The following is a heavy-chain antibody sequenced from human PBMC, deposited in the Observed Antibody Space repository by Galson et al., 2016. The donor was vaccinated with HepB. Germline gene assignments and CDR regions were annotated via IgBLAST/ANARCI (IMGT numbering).Heavy chain of an antibody. CDR3: AGETTVDAFDI. Sequence: SLRLSCAGSGFTFSGFGMNWVRQAPGKGLEWVSSISRSSNYIDYADSVKGRFTVSRDNAKNSLYLQMNSLRAEDTAVYYCAGETTVDAFDIWGQGTMVTVSS. CDR1: GFTFSGFG. J-gene: IGHJ3*02. D-gene: IGHD1-1*01. CDR2: ISRSSNYI. V-gene: IGHV3-21*01.